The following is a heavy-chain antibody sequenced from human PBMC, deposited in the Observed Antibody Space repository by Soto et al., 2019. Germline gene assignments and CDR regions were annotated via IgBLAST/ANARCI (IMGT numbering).Heavy chain of an antibody. J-gene: IGHJ5*02. CDR2: INSDGSST. V-gene: IGHV3-74*02. Sequence: EVQLLESGGGLVQPGGSLRLSCAASGFTFSSYWMHWVRQAPGKGLVWVSRINSDGSSTTYADSVKGRFTISRDNAKNTLYLQMNSLRAEDTAVYYCTRPISYNWFDPWGQGTLVTVSS. CDR3: TRPISYNWFDP. CDR1: GFTFSSYW.